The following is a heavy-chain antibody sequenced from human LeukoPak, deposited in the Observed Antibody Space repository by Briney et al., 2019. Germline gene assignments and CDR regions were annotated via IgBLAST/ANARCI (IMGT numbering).Heavy chain of an antibody. CDR1: GGSISSGGYS. CDR3: ARGRGVVPFDY. J-gene: IGHJ4*02. CDR2: IYHSGST. D-gene: IGHD2-2*01. Sequence: SETLSLTCAVSGGSISSGGYSRRWIRQPPGKGLEWIGYIYHSGSTYYNPSLKSRVTISVDRSKNQFSLKLSSVTAADTAVYYCARGRGVVPFDYWGQGTLVTVSS. V-gene: IGHV4-30-2*01.